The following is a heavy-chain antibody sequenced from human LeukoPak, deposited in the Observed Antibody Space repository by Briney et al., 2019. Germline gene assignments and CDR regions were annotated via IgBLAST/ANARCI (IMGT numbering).Heavy chain of an antibody. CDR2: INHSGST. CDR3: ASHHIEATGFDY. D-gene: IGHD5-12*01. Sequence: ASETLSLTCAVYGGSFSGYYWSWIRQPPGKGLEWIGEINHSGSTNYNPSLKSRVTISVDTSKNQFSLKLSSVTAADTAVYYCASHHIEATGFDYWGQGTLVTVSS. V-gene: IGHV4-34*01. J-gene: IGHJ4*02. CDR1: GGSFSGYY.